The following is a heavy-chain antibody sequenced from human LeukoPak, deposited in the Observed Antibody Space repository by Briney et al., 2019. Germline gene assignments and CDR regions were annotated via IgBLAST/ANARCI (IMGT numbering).Heavy chain of an antibody. J-gene: IGHJ4*02. CDR3: ARDRFLESTNQLLFPPDY. CDR1: GYILTSFG. V-gene: IGHV1-18*01. CDR2: VGGDNRQT. D-gene: IGHD2-2*01. Sequence: ASVKVSCKASGYILTSFGISWVRQAPGQGLEWMGTVGGDNRQTKYIGKLQGRVTMTTDTSTGTAYMELRGLRPDDTAIYYCARDRFLESTNQLLFPPDYWGQGTLVSVSS.